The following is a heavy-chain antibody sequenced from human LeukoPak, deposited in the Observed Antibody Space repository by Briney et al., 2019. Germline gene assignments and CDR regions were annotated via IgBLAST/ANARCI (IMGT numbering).Heavy chain of an antibody. Sequence: SVKVSCKASGYTFTSYDINWVRQAPGQGLEWMGGIIPIFGTANYAQKFQGRVTITADESTSTAYMELSSLRSEDTAVYYCARGTSGSYYYYYYMDVWGKGTTVTVSS. CDR1: GYTFTSYD. CDR3: ARGTSGSYYYYYYMDV. D-gene: IGHD1-26*01. J-gene: IGHJ6*03. V-gene: IGHV1-69*13. CDR2: IIPIFGTA.